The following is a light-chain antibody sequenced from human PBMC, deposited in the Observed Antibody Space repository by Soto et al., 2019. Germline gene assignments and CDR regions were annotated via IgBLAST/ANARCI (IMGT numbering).Light chain of an antibody. CDR2: AAH. J-gene: IGKJ5*01. V-gene: IGKV1-39*01. CDR1: QSISSY. CDR3: QKYNTAPLT. Sequence: DIQMTQSPSSLSASVGDRVTITCRASQSISSYLNWYQQKPGKAPKLLIYAAHSLQSGVQSRFSGSGSGIDFTLTIRSLQPEDFATYYCQKYNTAPLTVGQGTRLEIK.